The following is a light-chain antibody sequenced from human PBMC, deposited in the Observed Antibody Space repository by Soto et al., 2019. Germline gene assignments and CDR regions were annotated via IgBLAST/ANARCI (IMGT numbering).Light chain of an antibody. J-gene: IGKJ1*01. Sequence: EIALPQSPGTLSLSPGERATLSCRASQSVTANYLAWYQQKPGQAPRLLIYAASIGATGIPDRFSGSGSGTDFTLTISRLEPEDSAVYYCLQYGIPLWTFGQGTKVEIK. CDR3: LQYGIPLWT. V-gene: IGKV3-20*01. CDR2: AAS. CDR1: QSVTANY.